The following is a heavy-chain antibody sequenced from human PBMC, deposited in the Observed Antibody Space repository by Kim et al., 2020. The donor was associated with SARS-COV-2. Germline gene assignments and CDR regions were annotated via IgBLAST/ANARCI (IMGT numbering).Heavy chain of an antibody. CDR3: ARRDYDGNGYYYFDY. Sequence: SETLSLTCNVSGVSISSNYWSWIRQPPGKGLEWIRYIYDTGNTKYNPSLKRRVTISADTSKNQFSLKLTSVTAADTAVYYCARRDYDGNGYYYFDYWGQGTLVTVSS. V-gene: IGHV4-59*13. D-gene: IGHD3-22*01. J-gene: IGHJ4*02. CDR1: GVSISSNY. CDR2: IYDTGNT.